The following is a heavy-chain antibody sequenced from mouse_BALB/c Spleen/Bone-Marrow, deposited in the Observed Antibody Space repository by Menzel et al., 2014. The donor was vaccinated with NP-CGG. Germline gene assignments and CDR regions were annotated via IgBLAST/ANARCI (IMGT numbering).Heavy chain of an antibody. CDR1: GYTFSSYW. D-gene: IGHD3-1*01. Sequence: QVQLKESGAELMKPGASVKVSCKATGYTFSSYWIEWVKQRPGHGLEWIGEILPGSGNTNYNEKFKGKATFTADTSSNTAYMQLSSVTSEDSAVYYCARWAFDAWFAYWGQGTLVTVSA. V-gene: IGHV1-9*01. CDR3: ARWAFDAWFAY. CDR2: ILPGSGNT. J-gene: IGHJ3*01.